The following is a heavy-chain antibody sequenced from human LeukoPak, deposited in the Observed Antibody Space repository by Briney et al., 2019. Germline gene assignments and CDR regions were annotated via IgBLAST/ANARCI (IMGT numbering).Heavy chain of an antibody. CDR3: ARVPLRYFETYYGMDV. D-gene: IGHD3-9*01. Sequence: SETLSLTCTVSGGSISSGGYYWSWIRQHPGKGLEWIGYIYYSGSTYYNPSLKSRVTISVDTSKNQFSLKLSSVTAADTAVYYCARVPLRYFETYYGMDVWGQGTTVTVSS. J-gene: IGHJ6*02. CDR1: GGSISSGGYY. V-gene: IGHV4-31*03. CDR2: IYYSGST.